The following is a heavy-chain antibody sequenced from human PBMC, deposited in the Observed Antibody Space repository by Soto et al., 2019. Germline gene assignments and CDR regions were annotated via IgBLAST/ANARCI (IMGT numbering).Heavy chain of an antibody. J-gene: IGHJ5*02. D-gene: IGHD2-2*01. CDR3: ARDLGQSGRVLPAPNWFDP. CDR2: IIPIVGIV. CDR1: GGTFGSYT. V-gene: IGHV1-69*08. Sequence: QVQLVQSGAEVKKPGSSVKVSCKASGGTFGSYTINWVRQAPGQGLEWMGRIIPIVGIVNYAQKLQGRVTITAHKSTSTAYMELSSLRSEDTAMYYCARDLGQSGRVLPAPNWFDPWGQGTLVTVSS.